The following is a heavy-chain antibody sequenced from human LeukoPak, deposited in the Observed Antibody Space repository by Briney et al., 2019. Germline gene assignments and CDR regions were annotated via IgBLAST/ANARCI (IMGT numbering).Heavy chain of an antibody. Sequence: GGSLRLSCAASGFTFSNYAMTWVRQAPGKGLEWVSSISGSGTYYADSVKGRFTISRDNSKNTLYLQMNSLRAEDTALYYCAKHAGDYYFDYWGQGTLITVSS. D-gene: IGHD2-21*02. CDR1: GFTFSNYA. CDR3: AKHAGDYYFDY. V-gene: IGHV3-23*01. CDR2: ISGSGT. J-gene: IGHJ4*02.